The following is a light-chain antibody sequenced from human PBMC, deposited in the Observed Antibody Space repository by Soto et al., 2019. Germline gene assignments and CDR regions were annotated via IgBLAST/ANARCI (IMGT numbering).Light chain of an antibody. J-gene: IGKJ5*01. V-gene: IGKV1-5*01. Sequence: DIQMTQSPSTLSASVGDGVTITCRASQSISSWLAWYQQKPGKAPKLLIYDASNLETGVPSRLSGSGYGTDFTVTISSMKNEDFETYSCQQYYNLTITFGQGTRLEIK. CDR1: QSISSW. CDR3: QQYYNLTIT. CDR2: DAS.